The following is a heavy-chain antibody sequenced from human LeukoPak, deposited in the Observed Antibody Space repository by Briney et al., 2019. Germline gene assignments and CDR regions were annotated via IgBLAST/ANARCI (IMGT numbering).Heavy chain of an antibody. D-gene: IGHD3-9*01. CDR1: GGSFSGYY. Sequence: SETLSLTCAVYGGSFSGYYWSWIRQPPGKGLEWIGEINHSGSTDYNPSLKSRVTISVDTSKNQFSLKLSSVTAADTAVYYCARAVKVLRYFDWSHYYYMDVWGKGTTVTVSS. J-gene: IGHJ6*03. V-gene: IGHV4-34*01. CDR3: ARAVKVLRYFDWSHYYYMDV. CDR2: INHSGST.